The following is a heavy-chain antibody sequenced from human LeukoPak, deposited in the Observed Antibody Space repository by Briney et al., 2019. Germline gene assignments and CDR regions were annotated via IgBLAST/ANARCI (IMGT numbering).Heavy chain of an antibody. Sequence: PGGSLRLSCAASGFTFSDCYMSWIRQAPGKGLEWVSYISSSSSYTNYADSVKGRFTISRDNAKNSLYLQMNSLRAEDTAVYYCARGYDILTGFDYWGQGTLVTVSS. V-gene: IGHV3-11*03. D-gene: IGHD3-9*01. CDR1: GFTFSDCY. CDR2: ISSSSSYT. J-gene: IGHJ4*02. CDR3: ARGYDILTGFDY.